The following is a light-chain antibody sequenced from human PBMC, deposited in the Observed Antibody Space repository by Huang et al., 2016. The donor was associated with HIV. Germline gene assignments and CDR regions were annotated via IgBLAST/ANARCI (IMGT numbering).Light chain of an antibody. V-gene: IGKV3-20*01. Sequence: EIVLTQSPGTLSLAPGERATLSCRASQSLSADYLAWYQQKPGHAPRLLIDAASSTATGIPDRFSGSGSGTDFTLTIYRLEPEDFAVYFCQQYAGSPWTFGQGTKVEIK. CDR1: QSLSADY. CDR2: AAS. CDR3: QQYAGSPWT. J-gene: IGKJ1*01.